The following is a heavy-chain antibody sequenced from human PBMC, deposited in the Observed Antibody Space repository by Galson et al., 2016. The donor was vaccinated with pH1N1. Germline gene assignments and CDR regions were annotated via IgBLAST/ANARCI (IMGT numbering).Heavy chain of an antibody. CDR3: AREGVDPWIQQWPGYYRNYPMDV. CDR1: GFTLTSHS. D-gene: IGHD5-18*01. V-gene: IGHV3-21*01. CDR2: ISSNGYYI. J-gene: IGHJ6*03. Sequence: SLRLSCAAPGFTLTSHSMNWVRQTPGKGLEWVSSISSNGYYIYYADSVKGRFTVSRDHAKNSLYLQMNSLRAEDTAVYYCAREGVDPWIQQWPGYYRNYPMDVWGKGATVTVSS.